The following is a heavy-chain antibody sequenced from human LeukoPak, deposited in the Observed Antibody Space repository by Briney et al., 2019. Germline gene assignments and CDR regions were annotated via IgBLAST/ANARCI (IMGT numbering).Heavy chain of an antibody. Sequence: ASVKVSCKASGYAFTTYALNWVRQAPGQGLEWMGWINTNTGNPTYAQGFTGRFVFSLDTSVSTAYLQISSLKTEDTAVYYCARVGPPTPTIATAGTGYFQHWGQGTLVTVSS. CDR3: ARVGPPTPTIATAGTGYFQH. J-gene: IGHJ1*01. D-gene: IGHD6-13*01. CDR1: GYAFTTYA. CDR2: INTNTGNP. V-gene: IGHV7-4-1*02.